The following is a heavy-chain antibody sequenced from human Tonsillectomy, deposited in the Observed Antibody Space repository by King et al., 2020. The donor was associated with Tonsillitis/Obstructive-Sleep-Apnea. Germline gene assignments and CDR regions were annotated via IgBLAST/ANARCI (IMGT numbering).Heavy chain of an antibody. CDR3: ARDLLENSGSYDDYFDY. CDR2: ISAYNGNT. D-gene: IGHD1-26*01. Sequence: VQLVESDAEVKKPGASVKVSCKASGYTFTSYGISWVRQAPGQGLEWMGWISAYNGNTNYAQKLQGRVTMTTDTSTSTAYMELRSLRSDDTAVYYCARDLLENSGSYDDYFDYWGQGTLVTVSS. CDR1: GYTFTSYG. V-gene: IGHV1-18*01. J-gene: IGHJ4*02.